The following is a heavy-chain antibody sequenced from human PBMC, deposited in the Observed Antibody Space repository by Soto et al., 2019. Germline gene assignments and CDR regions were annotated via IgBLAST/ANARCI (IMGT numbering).Heavy chain of an antibody. J-gene: IGHJ4*02. CDR2: IKQDGSEK. CDR1: GFTFSSYW. V-gene: IGHV3-7*01. Sequence: GGSLRLSCAASGFTFSSYWMSWVRQAPGKGLEWVANIKQDGSEKYYVDSVKGRFTISRDNAKNSLYLQMNSLRAEDTAVYYCARDTGSGWFGLYYFDYWGQGTLVTVSS. D-gene: IGHD6-19*01. CDR3: ARDTGSGWFGLYYFDY.